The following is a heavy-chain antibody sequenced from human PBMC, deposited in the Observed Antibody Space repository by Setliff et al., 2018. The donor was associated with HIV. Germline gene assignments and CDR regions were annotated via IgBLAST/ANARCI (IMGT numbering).Heavy chain of an antibody. J-gene: IGHJ4*02. CDR2: TMPISGTP. CDR1: GGTFSSYA. D-gene: IGHD4-4*01. Sequence: SVKVSCKASGGTFSSYAIYWVRQAPGQGLEWMGGTMPISGTPNYAQKFQGRVSVTTDTSTTTAYMELRSLISDDTAVYYCARAPSPPYMDVWGQGALVTVSS. V-gene: IGHV1-69*05. CDR3: ARAPSPPYMDV.